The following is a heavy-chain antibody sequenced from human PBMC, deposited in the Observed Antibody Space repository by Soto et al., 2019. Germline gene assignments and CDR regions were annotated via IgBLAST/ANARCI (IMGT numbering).Heavy chain of an antibody. CDR1: GGSVSSGSYY. V-gene: IGHV4-61*01. CDR3: ARELNDYGRRNAFDI. CDR2: IYDSGST. D-gene: IGHD4-17*01. Sequence: QVQLQESGPGLVKPSETLSLTCTVSGGSVSSGSYYWSWLRQPPGKGLEWIGYIYDSGSTNYNPSLNRPVTASVDTSKTRFSLKLSSVTAADTAVYYCARELNDYGRRNAFDIWGEGTMVTVSS. J-gene: IGHJ3*02.